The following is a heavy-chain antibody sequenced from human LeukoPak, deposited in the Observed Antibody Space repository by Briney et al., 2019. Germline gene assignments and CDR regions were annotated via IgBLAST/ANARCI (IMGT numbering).Heavy chain of an antibody. J-gene: IGHJ4*02. CDR2: ISWNSGSI. D-gene: IGHD1-1*01. V-gene: IGHV3-9*01. Sequence: GGSLRLSCAASRFTFDDYAVHWVRQAPGKGLEWVSGISWNSGSIGYADSVKGRFTISRDNAKNSLYLQMNSLRAEDTAVYYCARGFYKTGTTQIFDYWGQGTLVTVSS. CDR3: ARGFYKTGTTQIFDY. CDR1: RFTFDDYA.